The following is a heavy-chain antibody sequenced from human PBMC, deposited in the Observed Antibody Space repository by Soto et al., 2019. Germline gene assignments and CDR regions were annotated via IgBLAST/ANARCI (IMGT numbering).Heavy chain of an antibody. Sequence: PSETLSLTCAVSGGSFSGYFWSWIRQPPGKGLEWIGEINHSGSTNHNPSLKNRVTISVDTSKNQFSLKLSSVTAADTAVYYCARGFRGYFFVSIRHHPIAIHVWGPRTTGT. CDR3: ARGFRGYFFVSIRHHPIAIHV. J-gene: IGHJ6*02. V-gene: IGHV4-34*01. CDR2: INHSGST. D-gene: IGHD5-18*01. CDR1: GGSFSGYF.